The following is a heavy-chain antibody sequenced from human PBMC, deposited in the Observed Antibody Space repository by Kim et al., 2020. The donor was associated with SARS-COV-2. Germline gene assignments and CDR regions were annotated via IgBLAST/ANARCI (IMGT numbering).Heavy chain of an antibody. CDR3: ARGGYYDSSGYYRGYYFDY. V-gene: IGHV4-59*13. CDR2: IYYSGST. Sequence: SETLSLTCTVSGGSISSYYWSWIRQPPGKGLEWIGYIYYSGSTNYNPSLKSRVTISVDTSKNQFSLKLSSVTAADTAVYYCARGGYYDSSGYYRGYYFDYWGQGTLVTVSS. D-gene: IGHD3-22*01. CDR1: GGSISSYY. J-gene: IGHJ4*02.